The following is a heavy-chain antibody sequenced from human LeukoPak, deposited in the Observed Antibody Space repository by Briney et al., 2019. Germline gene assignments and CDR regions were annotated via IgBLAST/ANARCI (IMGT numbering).Heavy chain of an antibody. Sequence: GASVKVSCTASGYTFTSYDINWVRQATGQGLEWMGWISAYNGNTNYAQKLQGRVTMTTDTSTSTAYMELRSLRSDDTAVYYCARDQYPSSSGSNYWGQGTLVTVSS. J-gene: IGHJ4*02. CDR1: GYTFTSYD. V-gene: IGHV1-18*01. CDR2: ISAYNGNT. D-gene: IGHD3-22*01. CDR3: ARDQYPSSSGSNY.